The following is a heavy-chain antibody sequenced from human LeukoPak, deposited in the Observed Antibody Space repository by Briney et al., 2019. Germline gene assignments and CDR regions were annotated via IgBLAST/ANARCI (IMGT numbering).Heavy chain of an antibody. D-gene: IGHD4-17*01. CDR1: GFSFSSYA. J-gene: IGHJ6*03. CDR3: AKSTVTSYYMDV. CDR2: ISGSGGST. V-gene: IGHV3-23*01. Sequence: GGSLRLSCAASGFSFSSYAMSWVRQAPGKGLEWVSAISGSGGSTYYADSVKGRFTISRDNSKNTLYLQMNSPRAEDTAVYYCAKSTVTSYYMDVWGKGTTVTVSS.